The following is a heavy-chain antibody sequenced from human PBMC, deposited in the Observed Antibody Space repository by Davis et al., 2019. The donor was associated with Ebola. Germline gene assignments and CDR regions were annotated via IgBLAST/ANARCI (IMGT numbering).Heavy chain of an antibody. D-gene: IGHD3-10*01. CDR2: VNTSETTT. Sequence: HTGGSLRLSCAASGFTFTRYWMSWVRQVPGKGLVWVSRVNTSETTTTYADSVKGRFTISRDNAKNTVYLQMNGLRAEDTAVYYCVRDYGRGWSSFYYYMDVWGKGTTVTVSS. V-gene: IGHV3-74*01. CDR3: VRDYGRGWSSFYYYMDV. CDR1: GFTFTRYW. J-gene: IGHJ6*03.